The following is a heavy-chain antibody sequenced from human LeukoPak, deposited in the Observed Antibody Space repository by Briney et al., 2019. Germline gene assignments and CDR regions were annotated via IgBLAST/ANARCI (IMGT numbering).Heavy chain of an antibody. D-gene: IGHD1-26*01. Sequence: SETLSLTCTVSGDSISSYYWTWIRQPPGKGLEWIGYIYYSGTTNYNPSLKSRVAISVDTSKNQFSLKLSSVTAADTAVYYCASGRPLGFDYWGQGTLVTVSS. CDR2: IYYSGTT. V-gene: IGHV4-59*01. CDR3: ASGRPLGFDY. CDR1: GDSISSYY. J-gene: IGHJ4*02.